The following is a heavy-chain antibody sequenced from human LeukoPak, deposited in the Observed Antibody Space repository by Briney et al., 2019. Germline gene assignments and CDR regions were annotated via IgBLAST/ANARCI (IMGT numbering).Heavy chain of an antibody. CDR2: INPDGSTT. J-gene: IGHJ4*02. D-gene: IGHD6-19*01. Sequence: GGSLRLSCVASGFSFSSYWMHWVRQVPGKGLVWVSRINPDGSTTSYADSVKDRFTISRDNAKSMVYLQMNSLRGEDSAVYYCARVSIGWYHFDYWGQGTLVTVSS. V-gene: IGHV3-74*01. CDR3: ARVSIGWYHFDY. CDR1: GFSFSSYW.